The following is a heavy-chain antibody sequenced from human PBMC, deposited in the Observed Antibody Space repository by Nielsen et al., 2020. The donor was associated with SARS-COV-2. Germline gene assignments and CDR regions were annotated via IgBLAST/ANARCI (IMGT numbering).Heavy chain of an antibody. CDR2: ISSSGSTI. D-gene: IGHD3-22*01. CDR1: GFTFSSYE. Sequence: GGFLRLSCAASGFTFSSYEMNWVRQAPGKGLEWVSYISSSGSTIYYADSVKGRFTISRDNAKNSLYLQMNSLRAEDTAVYYCARGTYYYDSSGYYGEYWGQGTLVTVSS. CDR3: ARGTYYYDSSGYYGEY. V-gene: IGHV3-48*03. J-gene: IGHJ4*02.